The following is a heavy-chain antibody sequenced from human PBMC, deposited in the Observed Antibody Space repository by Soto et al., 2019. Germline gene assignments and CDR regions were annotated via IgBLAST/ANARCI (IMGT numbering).Heavy chain of an antibody. CDR1: GFTFNRNA. Sequence: GGSLRLSCAGSGFTFNRNAMSWVRQAPGKGLEWVSGITGNSAFTYYADSVKGRFTISRDNSKNTLYLQMNTLRVEDTAVYYCAKNRDYDYDAFDVWGQGTVVT. J-gene: IGHJ3*01. CDR3: AKNRDYDYDAFDV. D-gene: IGHD3-16*01. V-gene: IGHV3-23*01. CDR2: ITGNSAFT.